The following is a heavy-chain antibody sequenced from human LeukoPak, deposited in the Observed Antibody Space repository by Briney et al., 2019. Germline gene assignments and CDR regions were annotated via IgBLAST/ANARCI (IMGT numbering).Heavy chain of an antibody. Sequence: SETLSLTCTVSGYSISSGYYWGWIRQPPGKGLEWIGSIYHSGSTYYNPSLKSRVTISVDTSKNQFSLKLSSVTAADTAVYYCARVRSGSYPYWGQGTLVTVSS. CDR3: ARVRSGSYPY. CDR1: GYSISSGYY. CDR2: IYHSGST. D-gene: IGHD1-26*01. J-gene: IGHJ4*02. V-gene: IGHV4-38-2*02.